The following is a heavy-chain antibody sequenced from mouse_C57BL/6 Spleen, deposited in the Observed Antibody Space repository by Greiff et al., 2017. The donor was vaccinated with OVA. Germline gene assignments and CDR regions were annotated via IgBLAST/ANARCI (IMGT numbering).Heavy chain of an antibody. CDR2: IHPNSGST. Sequence: QVQLQQPGAELVKPGASVKLSCKASGYTFTSYWMHWVKQRPGQGLEWIGMIHPNSGSTNYNEKFKSKATLTVDKSSSTAYMQLSSLTSEDSAVYYCAREVLLRSPYAMDYWGQGTSVTVSS. J-gene: IGHJ4*01. CDR3: AREVLLRSPYAMDY. V-gene: IGHV1-64*01. D-gene: IGHD1-1*01. CDR1: GYTFTSYW.